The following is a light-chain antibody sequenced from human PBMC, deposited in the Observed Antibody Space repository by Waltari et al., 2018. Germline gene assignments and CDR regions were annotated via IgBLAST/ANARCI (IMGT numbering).Light chain of an antibody. CDR2: ATS. CDR3: LQHSSYPPT. J-gene: IGKJ3*01. Sequence: DIQMTQSPPSLSASVGDTVTIACRASQDINGFLNWYQQKPGQPSQLLIYATSNLQTGVPSRFSGSRSGTEFILTVSNLQPEDFATYYCLQHSSYPPTFGPGTKLDIK. V-gene: IGKV1-17*02. CDR1: QDINGF.